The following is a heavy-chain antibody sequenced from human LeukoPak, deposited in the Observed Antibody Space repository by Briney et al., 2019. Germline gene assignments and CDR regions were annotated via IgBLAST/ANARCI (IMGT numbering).Heavy chain of an antibody. D-gene: IGHD2-21*02. Sequence: GGSLRLSCAASGFTFSSYGMHWVRQAPGKGLEWVAVISYDGSNKYYADSVKGRFTISRDNSKNTLYLQMNSLRAEDTAVYYCAKDSSPNCGGDCDKYFQHWGQGTLVTVSS. CDR3: AKDSSPNCGGDCDKYFQH. CDR2: ISYDGSNK. J-gene: IGHJ1*01. CDR1: GFTFSSYG. V-gene: IGHV3-30*18.